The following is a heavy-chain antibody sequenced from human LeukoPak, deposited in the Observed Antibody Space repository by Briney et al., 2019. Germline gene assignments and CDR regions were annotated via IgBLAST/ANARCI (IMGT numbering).Heavy chain of an antibody. D-gene: IGHD3-9*01. Sequence: GGSLRLSCAASGFTFNDYYMSWIRQAPGKGLEWVSYISSSGSTIHYADSVKGRFSISRDDSKSTIYLQMNRLTVEDTALYYCAKPRTFYDILTVSFQQWGQGTWVTVSS. CDR2: ISSSGSTI. CDR1: GFTFNDYY. CDR3: AKPRTFYDILTVSFQQ. V-gene: IGHV3-11*04. J-gene: IGHJ1*01.